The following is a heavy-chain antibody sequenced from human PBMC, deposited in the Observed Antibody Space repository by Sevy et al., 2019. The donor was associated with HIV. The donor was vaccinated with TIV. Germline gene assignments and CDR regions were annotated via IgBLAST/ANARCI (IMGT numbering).Heavy chain of an antibody. CDR1: GFTFSSYA. CDR2: ISGGGGST. V-gene: IGHV3-23*01. Sequence: GGSLRLSCAASGFTFSSYAMSWVRQAPGKGLEWVSAISGGGGSTYYADSVKGRFTISRDNSKNTLYLQMNSLRAEDTAVYYCAKGWRYCSSTSCPPRYYYMDVWGKGTTVTVSS. CDR3: AKGWRYCSSTSCPPRYYYMDV. D-gene: IGHD2-2*01. J-gene: IGHJ6*03.